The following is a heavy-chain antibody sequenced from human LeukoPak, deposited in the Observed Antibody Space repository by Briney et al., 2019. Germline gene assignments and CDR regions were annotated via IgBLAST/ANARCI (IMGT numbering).Heavy chain of an antibody. CDR2: IYYSGST. D-gene: IGHD3-3*01. CDR3: ARSGTYYDFWSAYYPNWGGFDY. CDR1: GGSISSYY. J-gene: IGHJ4*02. Sequence: SETLSLTCTVSGGSISSYYWSWIRQPPGKGLEWIGYIYYSGSTNYNPSLKSRVTISVDTSKNQFSLKLSSVTAADTAVYYCARSGTYYDFWSAYYPNWGGFDYWGQGTLVTVSS. V-gene: IGHV4-59*01.